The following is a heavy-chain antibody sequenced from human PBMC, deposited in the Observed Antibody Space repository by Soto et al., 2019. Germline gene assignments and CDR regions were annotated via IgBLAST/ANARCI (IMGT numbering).Heavy chain of an antibody. J-gene: IGHJ5*02. D-gene: IGHD6-19*01. CDR1: GYTFTSYG. V-gene: IGHV1-18*01. Sequence: SVKVSCKASGYTFTSYGISWVRQAPGQGLEWMGWISAYNGNTNYAQKLQGRVTMTTDTSTSTAYMELRSLRSDDTAVYYCARDQWIAVAGTNWFDPWGQGTLVTVSS. CDR3: ARDQWIAVAGTNWFDP. CDR2: ISAYNGNT.